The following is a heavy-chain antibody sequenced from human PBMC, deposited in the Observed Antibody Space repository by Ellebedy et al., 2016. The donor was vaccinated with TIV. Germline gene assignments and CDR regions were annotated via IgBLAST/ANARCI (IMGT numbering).Heavy chain of an antibody. CDR2: MNPKSGNT. D-gene: IGHD2-15*01. CDR3: ARAPVSISCSGGSCSGNWFDP. Sequence: AASVKVSCKALGYTFTSGDINWVRQASGQGLEWMGWMNPKSGNTGYAQKFQGRVTMTRNTSIRTAYMELSSLRSEDTAVYYCARAPVSISCSGGSCSGNWFDPWGQGTLVTVSS. V-gene: IGHV1-8*01. J-gene: IGHJ5*02. CDR1: GYTFTSGD.